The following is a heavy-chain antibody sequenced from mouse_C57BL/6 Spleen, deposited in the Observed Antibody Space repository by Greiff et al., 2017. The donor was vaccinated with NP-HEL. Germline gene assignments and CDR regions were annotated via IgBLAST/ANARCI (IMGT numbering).Heavy chain of an antibody. CDR3: ARRGPNSNPWYYAMDY. CDR2: IYPGDGDT. V-gene: IGHV1-80*01. Sequence: QVQLQQSGAELVKPGASVKISCKASGYAFSSYWMNWVKQRPGKGLEWIGQIYPGDGDTNYNGKFKGKATLTADNSSSTAYMQISSLTSEDSAVYFCARRGPNSNPWYYAMDYWGQGTSVTVSS. D-gene: IGHD2-5*01. CDR1: GYAFSSYW. J-gene: IGHJ4*01.